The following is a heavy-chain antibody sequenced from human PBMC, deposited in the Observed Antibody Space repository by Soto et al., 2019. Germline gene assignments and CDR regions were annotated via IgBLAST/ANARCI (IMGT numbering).Heavy chain of an antibody. V-gene: IGHV1-46*01. J-gene: IGHJ6*02. Sequence: QVQLVPSGAEVKKPAASVKVSCKASGYTFTSYYMHWVRQAPGQGLEWMGIINPSAGSPSYAQKCQGIVTMTRDKSTRTVYMELSSLRSEDTAVYDCARGDIIGWYLYYYYYYGMDVWGQGTTGTVSS. CDR3: ARGDIIGWYLYYYYYYGMDV. D-gene: IGHD6-19*01. CDR1: GYTFTSYY. CDR2: INPSAGSP.